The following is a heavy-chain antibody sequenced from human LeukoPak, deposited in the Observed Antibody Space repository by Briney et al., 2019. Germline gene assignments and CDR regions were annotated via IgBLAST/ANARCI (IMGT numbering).Heavy chain of an antibody. V-gene: IGHV3-53*01. CDR2: IYSGGST. J-gene: IGHJ6*03. Sequence: GGSLRLSCAASGFTVSSNYMSWVRQAPGKGLGWVSVIYSGGSTYYADSVKGRFTISRDNSKNTLYLQMNSLRAEDTAVYYCARDSPYCGGDCAYYYMDVWGKGTTVTVSS. D-gene: IGHD2-21*02. CDR3: ARDSPYCGGDCAYYYMDV. CDR1: GFTVSSNY.